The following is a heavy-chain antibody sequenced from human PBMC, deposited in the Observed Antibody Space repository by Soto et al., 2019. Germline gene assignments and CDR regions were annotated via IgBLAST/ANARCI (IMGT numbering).Heavy chain of an antibody. CDR1: GFTFSSYD. V-gene: IGHV3-13*04. J-gene: IGHJ4*02. CDR2: IGTAGDT. CDR3: VRGDGDYYDGNGYLGRH. D-gene: IGHD3-22*01. Sequence: GGSLRLSCAASGFTFSSYDMHWVRQATGKGLEWVSAIGTAGDTYYPGSMEGRLTISRDNAKNTLYLQMNSLRAEDTAVYYCVRGDGDYYDGNGYLGRHWGQGTLVTVSS.